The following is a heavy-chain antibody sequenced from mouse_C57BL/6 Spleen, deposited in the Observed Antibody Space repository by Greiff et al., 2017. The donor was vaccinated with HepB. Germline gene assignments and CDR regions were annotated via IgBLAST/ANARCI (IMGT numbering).Heavy chain of an antibody. Sequence: QVQLQQSGAELARPGASVKMSCKASGYTFTSYTMHWVKQRPGQGLERIGYINPSSGYTKYNQKFKDKATLTADKSSSTAYMQLSSLTSEDSAVYYCARGDDYDVYAMDYWGQGTSVTVSS. D-gene: IGHD2-4*01. CDR1: GYTFTSYT. CDR2: INPSSGYT. CDR3: ARGDDYDVYAMDY. V-gene: IGHV1-4*01. J-gene: IGHJ4*01.